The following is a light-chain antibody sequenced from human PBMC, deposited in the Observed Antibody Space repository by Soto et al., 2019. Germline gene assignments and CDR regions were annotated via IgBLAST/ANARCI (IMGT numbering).Light chain of an antibody. Sequence: QSVLTQPPSVSGAPGQRVTISCTGRSSNIGAGYDVHWYQQLPGTAPKLLIYGNSNRPSGVPDRFSGSKSGTSASLAITGLQAEDEAGYYCQSYDSSLSGYVFGTGTKVTVL. CDR3: QSYDSSLSGYV. V-gene: IGLV1-40*01. CDR2: GNS. CDR1: SSNIGAGYD. J-gene: IGLJ1*01.